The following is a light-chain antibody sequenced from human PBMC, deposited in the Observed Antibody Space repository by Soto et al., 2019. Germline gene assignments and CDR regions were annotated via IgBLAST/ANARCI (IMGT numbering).Light chain of an antibody. Sequence: QPVLTQPPSASGTPGQRVTISCSGSSSNIGSNTVNWYQRLPGTAPKLLIYTNNQRPSGVPDRFSGSKSGTSASLAISGLQSEDEAHYYCASWDDNVNGPVFGGGTKVTVL. CDR3: ASWDDNVNGPV. CDR2: TNN. J-gene: IGLJ3*02. V-gene: IGLV1-44*01. CDR1: SSNIGSNT.